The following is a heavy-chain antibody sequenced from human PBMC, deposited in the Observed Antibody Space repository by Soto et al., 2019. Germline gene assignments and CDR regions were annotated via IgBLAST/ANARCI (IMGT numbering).Heavy chain of an antibody. J-gene: IGHJ4*02. CDR3: AKAATVVTLYYFDY. Sequence: GASLRLSCAASGFTFNNYGMSWVRQAPGKGLEWVSAITDSGGSTYYADSVKGRFTISRDNSKNTVYLQMNSLRAEDTAVYYCAKAATVVTLYYFDYWGQGTLVTVSS. V-gene: IGHV3-23*01. D-gene: IGHD4-17*01. CDR2: ITDSGGST. CDR1: GFTFNNYG.